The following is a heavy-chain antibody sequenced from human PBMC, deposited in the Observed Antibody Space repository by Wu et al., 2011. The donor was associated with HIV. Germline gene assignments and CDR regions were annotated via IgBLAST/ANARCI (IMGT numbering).Heavy chain of an antibody. D-gene: IGHD3-22*01. J-gene: IGHJ6*02. CDR1: GGTFSSYA. V-gene: IGHV1-69*06. CDR2: IIPIFGTT. Sequence: KKPGSSVKVSCKASGGTFSSYAFTWVRQAPGQGLEWMGGIIPIFGTTKYAQKFQGRVTINADKSTSTAYMEMRSLRSEDTAVYYCARVSEPTYYYESSGLYGVDVWGQGTTVTVSS. CDR3: ARVSEPTYYYESSGLYGVDV.